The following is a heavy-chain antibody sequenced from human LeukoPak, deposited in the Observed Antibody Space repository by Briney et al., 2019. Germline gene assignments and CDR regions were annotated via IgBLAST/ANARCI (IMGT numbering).Heavy chain of an antibody. V-gene: IGHV3-11*04. Sequence: GGSLRLSCAASGFIFSDYYMSWNRQAPGKGLEWLSYISSSGSIIYYTDSVKGRFTISRDNAKKSVYLRMISLRAEDTAVYYCASLSGTYEPFDYWGQGTLVTVSS. CDR3: ASLSGTYEPFDY. D-gene: IGHD1-26*01. J-gene: IGHJ4*02. CDR1: GFIFSDYY. CDR2: ISSSGSII.